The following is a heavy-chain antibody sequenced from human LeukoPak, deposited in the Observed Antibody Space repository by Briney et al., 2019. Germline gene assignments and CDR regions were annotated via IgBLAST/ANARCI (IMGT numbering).Heavy chain of an antibody. CDR3: ARDRTSGSGSYPAADY. CDR1: GYTFTSYG. Sequence: GASVKVSCKASGYTFTSYGISWVRQAPGQGLEWMGWISAYNGNTNYAQKLQGRVTMTTDTSTSTAYMELRSLRSDDTAVYYCARDRTSGSGSYPAADYWGQGTLVTVSS. V-gene: IGHV1-18*01. CDR2: ISAYNGNT. J-gene: IGHJ4*02. D-gene: IGHD3-10*01.